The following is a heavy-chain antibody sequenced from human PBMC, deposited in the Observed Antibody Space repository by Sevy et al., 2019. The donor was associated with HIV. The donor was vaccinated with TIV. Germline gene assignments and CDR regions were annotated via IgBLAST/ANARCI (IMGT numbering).Heavy chain of an antibody. CDR1: GFTFSSYD. V-gene: IGHV3-30*04. CDR2: ISYDGSNK. CDR3: ARDPSLFIVVVPADYYYYYGMDV. D-gene: IGHD2-2*01. J-gene: IGHJ6*02. Sequence: GGSLRLSCAASGFTFSSYDMHWVRQAPGKGLEWVAVISYDGSNKYYADSVKGRFTISRDNSKNTLYLQMNSLRAEDTAVYYCARDPSLFIVVVPADYYYYYGMDVWGQGTTVTVSS.